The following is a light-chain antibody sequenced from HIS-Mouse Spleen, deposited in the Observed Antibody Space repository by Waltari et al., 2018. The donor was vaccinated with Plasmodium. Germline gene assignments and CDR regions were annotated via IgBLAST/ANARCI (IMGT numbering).Light chain of an antibody. V-gene: IGKV3-15*01. J-gene: IGKJ3*01. Sequence: EIVMTPSPATLSLSPGGRATLSCRASQSVSSNLAWYQQKPGQAPRLLIYGASTRATGIPARFSGSGSGTEFTLTISSLQSEDFAVYYCQQYNNWSFTFGPGTKVDIK. CDR1: QSVSSN. CDR3: QQYNNWSFT. CDR2: GAS.